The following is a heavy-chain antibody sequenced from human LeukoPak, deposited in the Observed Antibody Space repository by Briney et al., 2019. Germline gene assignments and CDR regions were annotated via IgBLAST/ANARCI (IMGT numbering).Heavy chain of an antibody. J-gene: IGHJ4*02. CDR2: TSSSDAGT. V-gene: IGHV3-23*01. D-gene: IGHD2-21*01. CDR1: GFIFSSYS. Sequence: PGGSLRLSCAASGFIFSSYSMNWVRQTPGKCLEWVAATSSSDAGTYHADSVRGRFTISRDNSKNTLYLQMNSLRAEDAAVYFCAKAPVTSCRGAYCYPFDSWGQGTLVTVSS. CDR3: AKAPVTSCRGAYCYPFDS.